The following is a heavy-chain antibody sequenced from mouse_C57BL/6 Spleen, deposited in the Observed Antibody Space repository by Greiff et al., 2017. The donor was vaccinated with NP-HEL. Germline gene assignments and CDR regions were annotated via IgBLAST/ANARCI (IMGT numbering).Heavy chain of an antibody. Sequence: VQLKESGGGLVKPGGSLKLSCAASGFTFSDYGMHWVRQAPEKGLEWVAYISSGSSTIYYADTVKGRFTISRDNAKNTLFLQMTSLRSEDTAMYYCARREYSTAMDYWGQGTSVTVSS. CDR2: ISSGSSTI. J-gene: IGHJ4*01. D-gene: IGHD2-5*01. CDR3: ARREYSTAMDY. V-gene: IGHV5-17*01. CDR1: GFTFSDYG.